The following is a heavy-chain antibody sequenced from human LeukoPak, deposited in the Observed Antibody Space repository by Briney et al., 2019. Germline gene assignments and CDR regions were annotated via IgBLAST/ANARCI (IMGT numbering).Heavy chain of an antibody. V-gene: IGHV3-74*01. CDR1: GFTFSSYW. CDR3: ARDPSRGLLPLAHFDY. D-gene: IGHD1-26*01. J-gene: IGHJ4*02. Sequence: PGGSLRLSCAASGFTFSSYWMHWVRQAPGKGLVWVSRIDTDGSSTVYADSVKGRFTISRDNAKNTLYLQMNSLRAEDTAVYYCARDPSRGLLPLAHFDYWGQGTLVTVSS. CDR2: IDTDGSST.